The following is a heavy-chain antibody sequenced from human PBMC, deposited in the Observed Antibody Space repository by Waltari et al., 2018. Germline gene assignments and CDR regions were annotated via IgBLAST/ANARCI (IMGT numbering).Heavy chain of an antibody. J-gene: IGHJ3*02. CDR2: ISGSGGSR. D-gene: IGHD6-6*01. CDR1: GFTFSRYA. CDR3: AKFLSSSVHAFDI. Sequence: EVQLFESGGGLVQPGGSLRLSCAATGFTFSRYAMSWVRQAPGKGLEWVSAISGSGGSRYYADSVKDRFTISRDNAKNTLYMQMNSLRAEDTAVYYCAKFLSSSVHAFDIWGQGTMVTVSS. V-gene: IGHV3-23*01.